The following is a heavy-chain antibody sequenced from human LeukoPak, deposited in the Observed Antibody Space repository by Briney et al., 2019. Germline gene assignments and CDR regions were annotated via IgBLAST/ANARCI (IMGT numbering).Heavy chain of an antibody. Sequence: ASVKVSCKASGYTFTSYGISWVRQAPGQGLEWMGWISAYNGNTSYAQKLQGRVTMTTDTSTSTAYMELRSLRSDDTAVYYCARDRRVAAGGDTCGDYWGQGTLVTVSS. V-gene: IGHV1-18*01. D-gene: IGHD6-13*01. CDR2: ISAYNGNT. CDR3: ARDRRVAAGGDTCGDY. J-gene: IGHJ4*02. CDR1: GYTFTSYG.